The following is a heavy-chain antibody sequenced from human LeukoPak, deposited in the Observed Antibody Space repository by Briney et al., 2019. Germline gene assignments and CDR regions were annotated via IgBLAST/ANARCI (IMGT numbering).Heavy chain of an antibody. V-gene: IGHV1-69*13. Sequence: PRASVNVSCEASGYTFTSYGISWVRQAPGQGLEWMGGIIPIFGTANYAQKFQGRVTITADESTSTAYMELSSLRSEDTAVYYCAREGGRSRGDWGYDYWGQGTLVTVSS. CDR3: AREGGRSRGDWGYDY. CDR1: GYTFTSYG. J-gene: IGHJ4*02. D-gene: IGHD7-27*01. CDR2: IIPIFGTA.